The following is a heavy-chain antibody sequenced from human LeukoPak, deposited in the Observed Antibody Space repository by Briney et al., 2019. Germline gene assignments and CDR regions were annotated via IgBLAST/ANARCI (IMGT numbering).Heavy chain of an antibody. D-gene: IGHD6-13*01. CDR1: GYTLTELS. V-gene: IGHV1-24*01. CDR3: ATASSSWYSLDY. Sequence: VASVKVSCKVSGYTLTELSMHWVRQAPGKGLEWMGGFDPEDGETIYAQKLQGRVTMTEDTSTDTAYMELSSLRSEDTAVYYCATASSSWYSLDYWGQGTLVTVSS. J-gene: IGHJ4*02. CDR2: FDPEDGET.